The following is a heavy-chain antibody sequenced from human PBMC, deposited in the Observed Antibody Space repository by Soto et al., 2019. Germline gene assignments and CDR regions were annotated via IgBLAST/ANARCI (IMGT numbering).Heavy chain of an antibody. V-gene: IGHV3-23*01. J-gene: IGHJ4*02. CDR1: GFTFSSYA. D-gene: IGHD6-19*01. Sequence: EVQLLESGGGLVQPGGSLGLSCAASGFTFSSYAMSWVRQAPGKGLDWVSNISGSGGSTYYADSVKGRFTISRDNSKNTLHLQMNSLRVEDTAVYYCAKRGRGAVAFDYWGQGTLVTVSS. CDR2: ISGSGGST. CDR3: AKRGRGAVAFDY.